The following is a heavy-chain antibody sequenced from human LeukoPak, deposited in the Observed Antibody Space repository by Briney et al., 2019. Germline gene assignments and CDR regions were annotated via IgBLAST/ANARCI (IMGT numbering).Heavy chain of an antibody. J-gene: IGHJ4*02. D-gene: IGHD3-10*01. Sequence: GGSLRLSCAASGFTFSSYSMSWVRQAPGKGLEWVSAISGSGGSTYYADSVKGRFTISRDNSKNTLYLQMNSLRAEDMAVYYCAKESLLWFGELWEGYFDYWGQGTLVTVSS. CDR2: ISGSGGST. CDR3: AKESLLWFGELWEGYFDY. CDR1: GFTFSSYS. V-gene: IGHV3-23*01.